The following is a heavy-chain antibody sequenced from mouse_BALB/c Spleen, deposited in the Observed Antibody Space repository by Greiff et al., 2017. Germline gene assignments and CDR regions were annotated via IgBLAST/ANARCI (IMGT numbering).Heavy chain of an antibody. V-gene: IGHV14-1*02. CDR2: IDPENGNT. D-gene: IGHD1-1*01. CDR1: GFNIKDYY. CDR3: ARNYGSSYWYFDV. Sequence: EVKLVESGAELVRPGALVKLSCKASGFNIKDYYMHWVKQRPEQGLEWIGWIDPENGNTIYDPKFQGKASITADTSSNTAYLQLSSLTSEDTAVYYCARNYGSSYWYFDVWGAGTTVTVSS. J-gene: IGHJ1*01.